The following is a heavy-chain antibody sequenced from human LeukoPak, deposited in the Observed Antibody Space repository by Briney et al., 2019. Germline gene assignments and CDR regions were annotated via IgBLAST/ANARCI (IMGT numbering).Heavy chain of an antibody. Sequence: SETLSLTCTVSGGXISSSSYYWGWIRQPPGRGLEWLGSIYYSGSTYYNPSLKSRVTISVDTSKNQFSLKLSSVTAADTAVYYCARRSLGWFDPWGQGTLVTVSS. D-gene: IGHD3-16*01. CDR2: IYYSGST. CDR3: ARRSLGWFDP. CDR1: GGXISSSSYY. J-gene: IGHJ5*02. V-gene: IGHV4-39*01.